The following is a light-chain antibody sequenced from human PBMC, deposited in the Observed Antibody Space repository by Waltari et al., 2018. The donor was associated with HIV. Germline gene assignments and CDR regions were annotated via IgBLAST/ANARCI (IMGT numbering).Light chain of an antibody. V-gene: IGLV2-8*01. CDR1: SSDVGGYNY. CDR2: EVT. Sequence: QSALTQSPSASGSPGQSVTISCTGTSSDVGGYNYVSWYQQHPGKAPKLIIYEVTQRPSGVPDRFSGSKSCNTASLTVSGLQAEDEADYFCSSYAGNNNVVFGGGAKLTVL. CDR3: SSYAGNNNVV. J-gene: IGLJ2*01.